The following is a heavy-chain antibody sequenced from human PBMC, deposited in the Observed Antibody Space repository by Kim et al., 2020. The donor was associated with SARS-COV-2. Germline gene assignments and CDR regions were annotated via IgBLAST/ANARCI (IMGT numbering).Heavy chain of an antibody. CDR1: GFTFGDFW. V-gene: IGHV3-7*01. CDR2: IKPDGSEN. D-gene: IGHD1-1*01. CDR3: ARGGSWTFDC. J-gene: IGHJ4*02. Sequence: GGSLRLSCAASGFTFGDFWMNWVRRAPGKELEFVASIKPDGSENFYADSVKGRFTIARDNGKNSLYLQMNSLRADDTSVYHCARGGSWTFDCLCRGTPVT.